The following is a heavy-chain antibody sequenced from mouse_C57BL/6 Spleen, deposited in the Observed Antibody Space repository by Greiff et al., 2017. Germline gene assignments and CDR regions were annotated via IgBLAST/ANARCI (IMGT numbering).Heavy chain of an antibody. Sequence: EVMLVESGGGLVKPGGSLKLSCAASGFTFSSYAMSWVRQTPEKRLEWVATISDGGSYTYYPDNVKGRFTISRDNAKNNLYLQMSHLKSEDTAMYYCARDDGYDPFDYWGQGTTLTVSS. V-gene: IGHV5-4*01. CDR2: ISDGGSYT. CDR3: ARDDGYDPFDY. CDR1: GFTFSSYA. J-gene: IGHJ2*01. D-gene: IGHD2-2*01.